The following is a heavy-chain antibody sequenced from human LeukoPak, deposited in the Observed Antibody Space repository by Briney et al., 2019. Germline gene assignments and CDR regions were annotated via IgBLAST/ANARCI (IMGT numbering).Heavy chain of an antibody. Sequence: GGSLRLSCTASGFAFGSYAMYWVRQAPGKGLEWVSGIFGSDGSAHYTDSVKGRFTISRDNSKNTVYLEMNSLGVEDTAVYYCAKTTVGYSSGRFPGWPADYWGQGTLVTVSS. CDR3: AKTTVGYSSGRFPGWPADY. CDR2: IFGSDGSA. V-gene: IGHV3-23*01. D-gene: IGHD2-15*01. J-gene: IGHJ4*02. CDR1: GFAFGSYA.